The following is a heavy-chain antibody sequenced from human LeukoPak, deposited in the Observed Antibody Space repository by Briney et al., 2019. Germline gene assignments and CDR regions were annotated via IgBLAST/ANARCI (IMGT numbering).Heavy chain of an antibody. J-gene: IGHJ6*02. CDR2: TYRSGGT. V-gene: IGHV4-30-2*01. Sequence: PSETLSLTCTVSGGSISSGGYYWSWIRQPPGKGLEWIGYTYRSGGTYYNPSLKSRVTISVDTFKNQFSLKLNTVTAADTAVYYCARGGDYYDTSGYPDPYYFYGMNVWGQGTTVTVSS. CDR1: GGSISSGGYY. CDR3: ARGGDYYDTSGYPDPYYFYGMNV. D-gene: IGHD3-22*01.